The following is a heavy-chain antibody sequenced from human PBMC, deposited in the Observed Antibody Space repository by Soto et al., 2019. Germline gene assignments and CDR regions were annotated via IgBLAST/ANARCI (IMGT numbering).Heavy chain of an antibody. CDR1: GFTFSDHY. J-gene: IGHJ4*02. V-gene: IGHV3-72*01. CDR2: TRNKANSYTT. D-gene: IGHD1-26*01. Sequence: GGSLRLSCAASGFTFSDHYMDWVRQAPGKGLEWVGRTRNKANSYTTEYAASVKGRFTISRDDSKNSLYLQMNSLKTEDTAVYYCAREPEIVGATLFGSPPYYFDYWGQGTLVTVSS. CDR3: AREPEIVGATLFGSPPYYFDY.